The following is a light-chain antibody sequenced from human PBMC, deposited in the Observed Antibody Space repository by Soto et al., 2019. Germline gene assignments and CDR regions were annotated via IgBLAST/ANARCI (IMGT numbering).Light chain of an antibody. CDR3: KSYDSSLSGWV. Sequence: QLVLTQPPSVSGAPGQRVTISCTGSSSNFGSDYDVHWYQQLPGTAPKLLIFDNNNRPSGVPDRFSGSKSGTSASLAITGLQPEDEADYYCKSYDSSLSGWVFGGGTKLTVL. J-gene: IGLJ3*02. CDR1: SSNFGSDYD. CDR2: DNN. V-gene: IGLV1-40*01.